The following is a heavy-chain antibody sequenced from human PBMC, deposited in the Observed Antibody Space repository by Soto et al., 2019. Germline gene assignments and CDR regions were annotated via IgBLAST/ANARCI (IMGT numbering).Heavy chain of an antibody. V-gene: IGHV1-69*13. J-gene: IGHJ4*02. CDR1: GGTFSSYA. D-gene: IGHD3-22*01. CDR2: IIPIFGTA. CDR3: ARKRSSGYYDSFDY. Sequence: SVQVPCKASGGTFSSYAISWVRQARGQGLEWMGGIIPIFGTANYAQKFQGRVTITADESTSTAYMELSSLRSEDTAVYYCARKRSSGYYDSFDYWGQGTLVTVSS.